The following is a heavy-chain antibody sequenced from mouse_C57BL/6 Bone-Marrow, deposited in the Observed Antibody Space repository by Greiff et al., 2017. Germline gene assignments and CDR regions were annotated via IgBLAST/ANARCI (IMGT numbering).Heavy chain of an antibody. D-gene: IGHD5-2*01. CDR2: IYPGSGST. V-gene: IGHV1-55*01. J-gene: IGHJ3*01. Sequence: VQLQQPGAELVKPGASVKMSCKASGYTFTSYWITWVKQRPGQGLEWIGDIYPGSGSTNYNEKFKSKATLTVDTSSSTAYMQLSSLTSEDSAVXYWAREGEEYGGFAYWGQGTLVTVSA. CDR3: AREGEEYGGFAY. CDR1: GYTFTSYW.